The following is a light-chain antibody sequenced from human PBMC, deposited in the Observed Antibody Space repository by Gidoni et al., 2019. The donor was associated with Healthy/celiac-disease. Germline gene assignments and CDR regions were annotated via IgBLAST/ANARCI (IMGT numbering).Light chain of an antibody. J-gene: IGKJ5*01. Sequence: EIVMTQSPATLSVSPGERATLSCRASQSVRSNLAWYQQQPGQAPSPLIYGSSTRATGIPAMFSGSGSGTEFTLTISSLQSEDFAVYYCQQYNNWPPITFGQGTRLEIK. CDR2: GSS. V-gene: IGKV3-15*01. CDR3: QQYNNWPPIT. CDR1: QSVRSN.